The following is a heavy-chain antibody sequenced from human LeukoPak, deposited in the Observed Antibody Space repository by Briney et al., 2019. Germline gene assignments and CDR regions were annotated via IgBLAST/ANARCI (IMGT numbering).Heavy chain of an antibody. CDR3: ARGDGGYSNFDY. D-gene: IGHD3-22*01. CDR2: IYYSGST. V-gene: IGHV4-39*07. Sequence: SETLSLTCTVSGGSISSSSYYWGWIRQPPGKGLEWIGSIYYSGSTNYNPSLKSRVTISVDTSKNQFSLKLSSVTAADTAVYYCARGDGGYSNFDYWGQGTLVTVSS. CDR1: GGSISSSSYY. J-gene: IGHJ4*02.